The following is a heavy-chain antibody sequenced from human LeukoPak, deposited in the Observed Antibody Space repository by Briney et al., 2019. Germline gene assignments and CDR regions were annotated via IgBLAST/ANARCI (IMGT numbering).Heavy chain of an antibody. CDR2: IIPILGIA. J-gene: IGHJ3*02. D-gene: IGHD3-9*01. CDR1: GGTFSSYA. V-gene: IGHV1-69*04. Sequence: TVKVSCKASGGTFSSYAISWVRQAPGQGLEWMGRIIPILGIANYAQKFQGRVTIIADKSTSTAYMELSSLRSEDTAVYYCARGTDILTGYEAFDIWGQGTMVTVSS. CDR3: ARGTDILTGYEAFDI.